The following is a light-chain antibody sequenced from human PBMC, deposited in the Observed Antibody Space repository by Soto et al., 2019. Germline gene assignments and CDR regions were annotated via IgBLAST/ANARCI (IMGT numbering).Light chain of an antibody. V-gene: IGLV8-61*01. CDR1: SGSVSTNYY. CDR3: VLYMGSVPV. CDR2: RIN. Sequence: QAVVTQEPSFSVSPGGTVTLTCGLSSGSVSTNYYPSWYQQTPGQAPRTLIYRINTRSSGVPHRFSGSILGNKAALTISGAQADDESDYYCVLYMGSVPVFGGGTKVTVL. J-gene: IGLJ2*01.